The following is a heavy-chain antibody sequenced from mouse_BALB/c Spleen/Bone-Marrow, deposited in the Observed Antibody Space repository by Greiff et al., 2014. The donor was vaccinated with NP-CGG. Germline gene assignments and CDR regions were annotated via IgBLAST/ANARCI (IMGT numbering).Heavy chain of an antibody. CDR3: VRSGSSSGYFDY. J-gene: IGHJ2*01. CDR1: GFTFSSFG. Sequence: EVQLQESGGGLVQPGGSRKLSCAASGFTFSSFGMHWVRQAPEKGLEWVAYISSGSSTIYYADTVMGRSTISRDNPKNTLFLQMTSLRSEDTAMYYRVRSGSSSGYFDYWGQGTTLTVSS. D-gene: IGHD1-1*01. CDR2: ISSGSSTI. V-gene: IGHV5-17*02.